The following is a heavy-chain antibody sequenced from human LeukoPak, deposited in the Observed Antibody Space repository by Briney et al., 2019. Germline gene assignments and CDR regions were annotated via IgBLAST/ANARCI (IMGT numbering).Heavy chain of an antibody. Sequence: SVKVSCKASGGTFSSYANSWVRQAPGQGLEWMGGIIPIFGTANYAQEFQGRVTITADESTSTAYMELSSLRSEDTAVYYCARRYYYDSSGYYYVYWGQGTLVTVSS. CDR2: IIPIFGTA. V-gene: IGHV1-69*13. J-gene: IGHJ4*02. CDR3: ARRYYYDSSGYYYVY. D-gene: IGHD3-22*01. CDR1: GGTFSSYA.